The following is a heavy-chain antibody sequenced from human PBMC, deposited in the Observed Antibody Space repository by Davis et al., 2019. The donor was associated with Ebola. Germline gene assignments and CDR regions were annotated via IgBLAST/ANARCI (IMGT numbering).Heavy chain of an antibody. CDR2: ISVTGDYT. CDR3: AKRSESWFFDL. CDR1: GFTFSSYS. V-gene: IGHV3-23*01. J-gene: IGHJ2*01. Sequence: GGSLRLSCAASGFTFSSYSMNWVRQAPGKGLEWISTISVTGDYTYYADSVNGRFTISRDSSTNTVSLQMSSLRAGDTAIYYCAKRSESWFFDLWGRGTLVTVSS.